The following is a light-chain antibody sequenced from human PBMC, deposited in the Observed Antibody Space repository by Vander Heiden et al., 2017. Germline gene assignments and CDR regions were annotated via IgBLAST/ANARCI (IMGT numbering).Light chain of an antibody. CDR3: SSYAGTATVV. J-gene: IGLJ2*01. CDR1: SNDIGSYNL. CDR2: EVN. V-gene: IGLV2-23*02. Sequence: QSALTQPASVSASPGQPITISCTGTSNDIGSYNLVSWYQQEPGNAPKGWNYEVNKRPSGISNRFSGSKSGSTASPTISGLQAEDEAYYYCSSYAGTATVVFGGGTKLTVL.